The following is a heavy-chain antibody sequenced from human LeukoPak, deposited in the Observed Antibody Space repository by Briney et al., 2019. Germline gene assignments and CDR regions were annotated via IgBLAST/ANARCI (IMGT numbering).Heavy chain of an antibody. CDR2: IYHSGST. CDR1: GGSFSGYY. V-gene: IGHV4-34*01. Sequence: SETLPLTCAVYGGSFSGYYWSWIRQPPGKGLEWIGEIYHSGSTNYNPSLKSRVTISVDTSKNQFSLKLSSVTAADTAVYYCARGSIAARPAYFDYWGQGTLVTVSS. J-gene: IGHJ4*02. CDR3: ARGSIAARPAYFDY. D-gene: IGHD6-6*01.